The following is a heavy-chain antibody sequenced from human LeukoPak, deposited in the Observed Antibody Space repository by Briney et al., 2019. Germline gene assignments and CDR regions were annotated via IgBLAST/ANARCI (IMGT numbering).Heavy chain of an antibody. J-gene: IGHJ4*02. CDR2: INHSGST. D-gene: IGHD6-19*01. CDR1: GGSFSGYY. V-gene: IGHV4-34*01. CDR3: ASGTESSGWYKESTFDY. Sequence: SETLSLTCAVYGGSFSGYYWSWIRQPPGKGLEWLGEINHSGSTNYNPSLKSRVTISVDTSKNQFSLKLSSVTAADTAVYYCASGTESSGWYKESTFDYWGQGTLVTVSS.